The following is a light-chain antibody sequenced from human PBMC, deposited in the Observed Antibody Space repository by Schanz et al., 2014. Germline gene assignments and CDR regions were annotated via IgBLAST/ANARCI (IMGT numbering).Light chain of an antibody. V-gene: IGKV3-11*01. Sequence: EIVLTQSPATLSSSPGERATLSCRVSQSVGTYLAWYQQKPGQAPRLVIYDVSTRATGIPGRFSGSGSGTDFTLTISSLEPEDFAVYYCQHYSLSPLFGQGTKVDI. CDR1: QSVGTY. CDR3: QHYSLSPL. J-gene: IGKJ1*01. CDR2: DVS.